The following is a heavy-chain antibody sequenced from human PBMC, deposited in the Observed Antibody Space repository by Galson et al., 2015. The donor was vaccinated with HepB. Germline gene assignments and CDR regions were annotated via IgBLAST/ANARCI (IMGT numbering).Heavy chain of an antibody. J-gene: IGHJ5*02. Sequence: SVKVSCKASGGTFSRYAISWVRQAPGQGLEWMGGIIPIFGTANYAQKFQGRVTITADESTSTAYMELSSLRSEDTAVYYCAREGFRRSGSEGPNWFDPWGQGTLVTVSS. CDR3: AREGFRRSGSEGPNWFDP. CDR1: GGTFSRYA. D-gene: IGHD3-3*01. V-gene: IGHV1-69*13. CDR2: IIPIFGTA.